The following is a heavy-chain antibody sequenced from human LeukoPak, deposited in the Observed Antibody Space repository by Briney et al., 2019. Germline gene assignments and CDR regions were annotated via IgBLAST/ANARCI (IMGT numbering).Heavy chain of an antibody. CDR3: ARATTYYYDSSGYRVSCYYMDV. D-gene: IGHD3-22*01. CDR2: ISGSSTNT. Sequence: GGSLRLSCAASGFTFSSYAMSWVRQAPGKGLEWVSTISGSSTNTYYADSVKGRFTISRDNSRNTLYLQMNSLRAEDTAVYYCARATTYYYDSSGYRVSCYYMDVWGKGTTVTISS. CDR1: GFTFSSYA. V-gene: IGHV3-23*01. J-gene: IGHJ6*03.